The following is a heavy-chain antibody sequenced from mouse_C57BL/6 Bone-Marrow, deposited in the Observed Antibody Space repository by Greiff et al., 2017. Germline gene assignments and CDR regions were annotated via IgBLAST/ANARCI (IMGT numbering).Heavy chain of an antibody. CDR3: ARLGRGY. CDR1: GYTFTSYW. D-gene: IGHD4-1*01. J-gene: IGHJ2*01. CDR2: IDPSDSYT. Sequence: VQLQQSGAELARPGASVKLSCKASGYTFTSYWMHWVKQRPGQGLEWIGEIDPSDSYTNYNQKFKGKSTLTVDKSSSTAYMQLSSLTSEDSAVYYCARLGRGYWGQGTTLTVSS. V-gene: IGHV1-69*01.